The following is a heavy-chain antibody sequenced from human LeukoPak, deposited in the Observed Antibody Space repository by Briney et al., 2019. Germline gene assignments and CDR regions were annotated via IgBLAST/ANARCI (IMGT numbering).Heavy chain of an antibody. J-gene: IGHJ4*02. CDR3: ARAIRYSNTWEYFDY. CDR2: ITPVLGTA. V-gene: IGHV1-69*11. D-gene: IGHD6-13*01. Sequence: SVKVSCKASGGTFSRDGITWLRQAPGQGLEWVGRITPVLGTANYAQKFQDRVTITADESTSTAYMELSSLRSEDTAIYYCARAIRYSNTWEYFDYWGQGTLVTVSS. CDR1: GGTFSRDG.